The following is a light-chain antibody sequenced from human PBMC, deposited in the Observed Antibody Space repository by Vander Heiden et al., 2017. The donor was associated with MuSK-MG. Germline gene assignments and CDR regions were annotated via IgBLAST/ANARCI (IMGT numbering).Light chain of an antibody. J-gene: IGKJ4*01. CDR1: QSVNSN. CDR2: GAS. V-gene: IGKV3-15*01. Sequence: EIVLTQSPATLSLSPGEGATLSCRASQSVNSNLVWYQQKPGQPPRLLMYGASTRANGIPDRFSGSGSGTDFTLTSSSRQSEDCAVYYGQQDDALIIFGGGTKVEIK. CDR3: QQDDALII.